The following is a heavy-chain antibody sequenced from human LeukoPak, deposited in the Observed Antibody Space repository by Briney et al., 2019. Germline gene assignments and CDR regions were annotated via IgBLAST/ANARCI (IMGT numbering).Heavy chain of an antibody. CDR1: GDSISSGDYY. D-gene: IGHD3-22*01. CDR2: ISSSGST. CDR3: ARGPYSYDSSGAFDI. J-gene: IGHJ3*02. V-gene: IGHV4-61*02. Sequence: PSQTLSLTCTVSGDSISSGDYYWSWIRQPAGKGLEWIGRISSSGSTNYNPSLKSRVTISVDTSKNQFSLRLSSVTAADTAVYFCARGPYSYDSSGAFDIWGQGTMVTVSS.